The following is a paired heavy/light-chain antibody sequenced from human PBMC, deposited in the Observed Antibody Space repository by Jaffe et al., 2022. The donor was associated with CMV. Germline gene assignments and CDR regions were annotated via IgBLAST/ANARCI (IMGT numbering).Light chain of an antibody. CDR2: GAS. V-gene: IGKV1-39*01. J-gene: IGKJ3*01. CDR3: QQSYRTPFT. CDR1: QSIPSY. Sequence: DIQMTQSPSSLSASVGDRVTITCRASQSIPSYLNWYQQTPGKAPKLLIYGASSLQSGVPARFSGSGSGTDFTLTISSLQPEDFATYYCQQSYRTPFTFGPGTEVEMK.
Heavy chain of an antibody. Sequence: QVQLQESGPGLVKPSETLSLTCTVSGGSISGYYWSWIRQPPGKGLEWIGYIYYSGSTNYNPSLKSRVTISVDTSKNQFSLKLSSVTAADTAVYYCARVLFYSNYWFDPWGQGTLVTVSS. V-gene: IGHV4-59*01. D-gene: IGHD4-4*01. J-gene: IGHJ5*02. CDR3: ARVLFYSNYWFDP. CDR2: IYYSGST. CDR1: GGSISGYY.